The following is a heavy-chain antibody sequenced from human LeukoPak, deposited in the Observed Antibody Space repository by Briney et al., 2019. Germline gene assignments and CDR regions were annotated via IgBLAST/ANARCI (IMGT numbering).Heavy chain of an antibody. V-gene: IGHV3-7*01. J-gene: IGHJ4*02. CDR3: TQNLVAAAGDH. Sequence: GSLRLSCACTELTYRYYRMASTRHGPGTGLEGVANLKPDGSMGYYVDSVRGRFIISRDNAGNSLYLQMNSLRVEDTAVYYCTQNLVAAAGDHWGQGTLLIVSS. D-gene: IGHD6-13*01. CDR2: LKPDGSMG. CDR1: ELTYRYYR.